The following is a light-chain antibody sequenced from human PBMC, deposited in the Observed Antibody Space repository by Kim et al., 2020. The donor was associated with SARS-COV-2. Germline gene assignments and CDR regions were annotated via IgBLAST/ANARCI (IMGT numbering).Light chain of an antibody. CDR2: SNN. J-gene: IGLJ2*01. CDR1: RPNIGSNP. V-gene: IGLV1-44*01. Sequence: PGQRVTISCSGSRPNIGSNPVNWYQQLPGTAPKLLIYSNNQRPSGVPDRFSGSSSGNTASLTITGTQAGDEADYYCNSRDSNDNVVFGGGTQLTVL. CDR3: NSRDSNDNVV.